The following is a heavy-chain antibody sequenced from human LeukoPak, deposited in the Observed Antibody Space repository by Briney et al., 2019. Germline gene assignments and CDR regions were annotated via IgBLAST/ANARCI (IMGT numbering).Heavy chain of an antibody. CDR1: GYTFTGYY. CDR2: INPNSGGT. CDR3: ARELTAVAGTLGGY. D-gene: IGHD6-19*01. V-gene: IGHV1-2*02. J-gene: IGHJ4*02. Sequence: GASVKVSCKASGYTFTGYYMHWVRQAPGQGLEWMGWINPNSGGTNYAQKFQGRVTVTRDTSISTAYMELSRLRSDDTAVYYCARELTAVAGTLGGYWGQGTLVTVSS.